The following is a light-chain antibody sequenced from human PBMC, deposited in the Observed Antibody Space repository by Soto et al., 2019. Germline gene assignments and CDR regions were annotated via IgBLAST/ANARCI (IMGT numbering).Light chain of an antibody. CDR2: GTS. CDR1: QSFSNTY. J-gene: IGKJ4*01. CDR3: QQYGSSPLT. V-gene: IGKV3-20*01. Sequence: IVMTQSPGTLSLSPGERATLSCRASQSFSNTYLAWYQQKPGQAPRLLIYGTSNRAAGTPDRFSGSGSGTHFTLTISRLEPEDFAVYYCQQYGSSPLTFGGGTKVEIK.